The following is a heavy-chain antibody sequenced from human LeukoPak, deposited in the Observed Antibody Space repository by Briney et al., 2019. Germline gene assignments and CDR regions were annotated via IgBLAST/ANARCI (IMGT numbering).Heavy chain of an antibody. CDR3: AREYSSSWYLDY. V-gene: IGHV3-30*04. J-gene: IGHJ4*02. Sequence: GGSLRLSCAASGFTFRSYAMHWVRQAPGKGLEWVAVISYDGSNKYYADSVKGRFTISRDNSKNTLYLQMNSLRAEDTAVYYCAREYSSSWYLDYWGQGTLVTVSS. CDR2: ISYDGSNK. CDR1: GFTFRSYA. D-gene: IGHD6-13*01.